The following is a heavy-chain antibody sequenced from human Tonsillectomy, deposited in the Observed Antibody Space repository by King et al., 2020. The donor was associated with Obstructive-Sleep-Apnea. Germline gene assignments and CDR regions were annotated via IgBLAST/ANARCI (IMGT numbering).Heavy chain of an antibody. CDR3: ARHSWRSCVGDCYSMGWYFDL. V-gene: IGHV3-21*01. J-gene: IGHJ2*01. D-gene: IGHD2-21*02. CDR2: ISRSNTYI. Sequence: VQLVESGGGLVKPGGSLRLSCAASGFTFSSYRMNWVRQAPGKGLEWVSSISRSNTYIYYADPVKGRFSISRDNAKKSLYLQMDSLRAEDTAVYYCARHSWRSCVGDCYSMGWYFDLWGRGTLVTVSS. CDR1: GFTFSSYR.